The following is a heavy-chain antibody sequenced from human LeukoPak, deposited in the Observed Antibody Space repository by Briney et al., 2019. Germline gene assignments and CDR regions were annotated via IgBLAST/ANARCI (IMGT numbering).Heavy chain of an antibody. CDR2: IYPGDSDT. D-gene: IGHD3-22*01. CDR3: ARSPSSYYYDSSGQPSYPDY. CDR1: GYSFNSYW. V-gene: IGHV5-51*01. J-gene: IGHJ4*02. Sequence: GESLKISCKGSGYSFNSYWIAWVRQMPGQGLEWMGIIYPGDSDTRYSPSFQGQVTISADKSISTAYLQWSSLKASDTAMYYRARSPSSYYYDSSGQPSYPDYWGQGTLVTVSS.